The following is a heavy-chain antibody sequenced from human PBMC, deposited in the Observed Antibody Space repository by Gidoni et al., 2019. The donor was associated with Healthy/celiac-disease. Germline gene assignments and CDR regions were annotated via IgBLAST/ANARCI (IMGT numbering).Heavy chain of an antibody. D-gene: IGHD4-17*01. CDR2: ISSSSSYI. Sequence: EVQLVESGGGLVKPGGSLRLSCAASGFPFSSYSLDWVRQAPGKGLEWVSSISSSSSYIYYADSVKGRFTISRDNAKNSLYLQMNSLRAEDTAVYYCARDRVDDGGAFDIWGQGTMVTVSS. CDR3: ARDRVDDGGAFDI. J-gene: IGHJ3*02. CDR1: GFPFSSYS. V-gene: IGHV3-21*01.